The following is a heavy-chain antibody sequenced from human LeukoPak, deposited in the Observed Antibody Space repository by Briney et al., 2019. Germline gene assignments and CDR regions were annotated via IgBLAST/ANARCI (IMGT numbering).Heavy chain of an antibody. CDR2: INYSGNT. J-gene: IGHJ4*02. CDR3: AREGRQDYVYFDC. CDR1: GDSISSYY. V-gene: IGHV4-59*01. D-gene: IGHD4-17*01. Sequence: TSETLSLTCTVSGDSISSYYWSWIRQPPGKGLEWMGYINYSGNTNHNPSLKSRVTISVDTSKNQFSLRLTSVTAADTAVYYCAREGRQDYVYFDCWGQGTLVTVSS.